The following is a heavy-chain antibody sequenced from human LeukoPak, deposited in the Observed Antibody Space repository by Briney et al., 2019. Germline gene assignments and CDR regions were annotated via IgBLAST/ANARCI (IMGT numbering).Heavy chain of an antibody. J-gene: IGHJ4*02. CDR3: ARDVYDYYDSSGPNYFDY. Sequence: GGSLRLSCAASGFTFSSYSMNWVRQAPGKGLEWVSSSSSSSSYIYYADSVKGRFTISRDNAKNSLYLQMNSLRAEDTAVYYCARDVYDYYDSSGPNYFDYWGQGTLATVSS. D-gene: IGHD3-22*01. CDR2: SSSSSSYI. V-gene: IGHV3-21*01. CDR1: GFTFSSYS.